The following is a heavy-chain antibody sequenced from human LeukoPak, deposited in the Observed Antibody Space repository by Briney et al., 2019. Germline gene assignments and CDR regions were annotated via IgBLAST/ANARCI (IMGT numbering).Heavy chain of an antibody. CDR2: ISYDGSNK. V-gene: IGHV3-30-3*01. CDR1: GFTFSSYA. CDR3: AKEAQGCSITSCYFDS. Sequence: GGSLRLSCAASGFTFSSYAMHWVRQAPGKGLEWVAVISYDGSNKYYADSVKGRFTISRDNSKNTLYLQMNSLRAEDTAVYYCAKEAQGCSITSCYFDSWGQGTLVTVSS. J-gene: IGHJ4*02. D-gene: IGHD2-2*01.